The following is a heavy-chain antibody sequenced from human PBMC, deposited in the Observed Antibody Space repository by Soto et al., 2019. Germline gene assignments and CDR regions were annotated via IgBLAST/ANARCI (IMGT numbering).Heavy chain of an antibody. Sequence: HPGGSLRLSCAASGFTFDDYAMSWVRQAPGKGLEWVSAISGSGGSTYYADSVKGRFTISRDNSKNTLYLQMNSLRAEDTAVYYCAKPLRYFDWLHFDYWGQGTLVTVSS. CDR3: AKPLRYFDWLHFDY. V-gene: IGHV3-23*01. CDR1: GFTFDDYA. CDR2: ISGSGGST. D-gene: IGHD3-9*01. J-gene: IGHJ4*02.